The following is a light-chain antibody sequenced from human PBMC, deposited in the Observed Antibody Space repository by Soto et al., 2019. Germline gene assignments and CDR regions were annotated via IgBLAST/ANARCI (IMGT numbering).Light chain of an antibody. CDR2: GAS. J-gene: IGKJ1*01. CDR3: QQYNNWWT. V-gene: IGKV3-15*01. CDR1: QSVSSN. Sequence: EIVMTQSPATLSVSPGERATLSCRASQSVSSNLAWYQQKPGQAPRLLIYGASTRGTGIPARFSGSGSGTEFTLTISRLQSEDFAVYYCQQYNNWWTFGQGTKVEIK.